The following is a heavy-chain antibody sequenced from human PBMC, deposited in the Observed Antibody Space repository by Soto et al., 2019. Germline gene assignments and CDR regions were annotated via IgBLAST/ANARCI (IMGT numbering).Heavy chain of an antibody. D-gene: IGHD2-15*01. J-gene: IGHJ6*02. CDR2: IYSGGST. CDR1: GFTVSSYY. V-gene: IGHV3-53*01. Sequence: PGGSLRLSCAASGFTVSSYYMSWVRQAPGKGMEWVSAIYSGGSTYYTDSVEGRFTISRDISKNSLYLQMNSLRVDDTAVYFCARDGGDCSSVSCFASFYLGMDVWGQGTTGTV. CDR3: ARDGGDCSSVSCFASFYLGMDV.